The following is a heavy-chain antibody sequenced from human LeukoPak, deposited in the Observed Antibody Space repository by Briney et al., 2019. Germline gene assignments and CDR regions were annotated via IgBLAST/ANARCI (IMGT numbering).Heavy chain of an antibody. D-gene: IGHD6-13*01. V-gene: IGHV3-74*01. CDR3: ARDNPGYSSSWYAPLVDY. Sequence: GGSPRLSCAASGFTFSSHWMHWVRQAPGKGLVWVSRINSDGSSISYADSVKGRFTISRDNAKNTLYLQMNSLRAEDTAVYYCARDNPGYSSSWYAPLVDYWGQGTLVTVSS. J-gene: IGHJ4*02. CDR2: INSDGSSI. CDR1: GFTFSSHW.